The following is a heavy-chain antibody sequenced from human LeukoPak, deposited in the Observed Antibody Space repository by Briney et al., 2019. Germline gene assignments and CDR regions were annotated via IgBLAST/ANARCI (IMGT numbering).Heavy chain of an antibody. D-gene: IGHD2-8*01. V-gene: IGHV4-34*01. J-gene: IGHJ3*01. CDR3: ARHVLNEGPNP. CDR2: IYYSGST. Sequence: SETLSLTCAVYGGSFSGYYWSWIRQPPGKGLEWIGSIYYSGSTYYNPSLKSRVTISVDTSKNQFSLKLSSVTAADTAVYYCARHVLNEGPNPWGQGTMVTVSS. CDR1: GGSFSGYY.